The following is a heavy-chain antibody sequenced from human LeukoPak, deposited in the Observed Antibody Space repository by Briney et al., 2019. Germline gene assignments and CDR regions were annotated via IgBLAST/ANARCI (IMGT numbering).Heavy chain of an antibody. CDR3: AKDSSGNYPRHFDS. Sequence: GGSLRLSCAASGFTFSRNAMSWVRQAPGKGLEWVSAISGTGGSTYYADSVKGRFTISRDNSKNTLSLQMNSLGAEDTALYYCAKDSSGNYPRHFDSWGQGTLVTVSS. V-gene: IGHV3-23*01. CDR1: GFTFSRNA. J-gene: IGHJ4*02. CDR2: ISGTGGST. D-gene: IGHD1-26*01.